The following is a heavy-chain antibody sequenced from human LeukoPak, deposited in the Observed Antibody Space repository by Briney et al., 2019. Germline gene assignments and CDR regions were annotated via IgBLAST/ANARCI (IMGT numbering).Heavy chain of an antibody. D-gene: IGHD6-6*01. CDR1: GFTFSSYA. CDR2: IGGSGGST. Sequence: GGSLRLSCAASGFTFSSYAMSWVRQAPGKGLEWVSAIGGSGGSTYYADSVKGRFTISRDNSKNTLYLQMNSLRAEDTAVYYCAKDVGGSSFFDYWGQGISVTVSS. J-gene: IGHJ4*02. CDR3: AKDVGGSSFFDY. V-gene: IGHV3-23*01.